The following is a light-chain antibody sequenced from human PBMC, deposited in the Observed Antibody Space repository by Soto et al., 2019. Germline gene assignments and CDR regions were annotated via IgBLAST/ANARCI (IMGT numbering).Light chain of an antibody. CDR1: QSVSSSY. V-gene: IGKV3-20*01. J-gene: IGKJ1*01. CDR2: STS. CDR3: PQYGSSPWT. Sequence: EIVLTQSPGTLSLSPGERATLSCRASQSVSSSYLAWYQQKPGQAPRLLIYSTSSRATGIPDRFSGSGSGTDFTLTISRLEPEDFAVYYCPQYGSSPWTFGQGTRVEIK.